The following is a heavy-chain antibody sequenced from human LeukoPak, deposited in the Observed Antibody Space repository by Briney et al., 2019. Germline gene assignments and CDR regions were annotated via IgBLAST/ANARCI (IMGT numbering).Heavy chain of an antibody. D-gene: IGHD3-10*01. J-gene: IGHJ6*02. CDR3: ARLARIAFGITMVRGRWDGMDV. CDR2: IYYSGST. Sequence: PSETLSLTCTVPGGSISSSSYYWGWIRQPPGKGLEWIGSIYYSGSTYYNPSLKSRVTISVDTSKNQFSLKLSSVTAADTAVYYCARLARIAFGITMVRGRWDGMDVWGQGTTVTVSS. CDR1: GGSISSSSYY. V-gene: IGHV4-39*01.